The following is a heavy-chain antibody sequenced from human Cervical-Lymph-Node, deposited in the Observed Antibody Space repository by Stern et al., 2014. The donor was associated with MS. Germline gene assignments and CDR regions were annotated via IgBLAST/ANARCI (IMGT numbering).Heavy chain of an antibody. CDR3: AKDFDIYYYYGMDV. D-gene: IGHD2-15*01. J-gene: IGHJ6*02. Sequence: QLVQSGGGAVQSGRSLRLSCAASGFTFSSYGMHWVRQAPGKGLEWVAVTSYDGSDKYYADSVKGRFTISRDNSKNTLYLQMNSLRAEDTAVYYCAKDFDIYYYYGMDVWGQGTTVTVSS. CDR1: GFTFSSYG. V-gene: IGHV3-30*18. CDR2: TSYDGSDK.